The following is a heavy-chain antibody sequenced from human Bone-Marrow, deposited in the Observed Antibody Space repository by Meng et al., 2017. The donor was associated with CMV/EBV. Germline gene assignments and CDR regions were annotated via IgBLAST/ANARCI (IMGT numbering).Heavy chain of an antibody. V-gene: IGHV3-11*01. CDR1: GFTFSDYY. J-gene: IGHJ4*02. Sequence: LSLTCAASGFTFSDYYMSWIRQAPGKGLEWVSYISSSGSTIYYADSVKGRFTISRDNAKNSLYLQMNSLRAEETASYLCARGGSSSWRQGVLDYWGQGTLVTVSS. CDR3: ARGGSSSWRQGVLDY. CDR2: ISSSGSTI. D-gene: IGHD6-13*01.